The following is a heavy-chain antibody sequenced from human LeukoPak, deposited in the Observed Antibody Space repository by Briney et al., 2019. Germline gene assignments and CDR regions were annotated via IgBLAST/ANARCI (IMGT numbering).Heavy chain of an antibody. CDR2: IYTSGST. J-gene: IGHJ4*02. D-gene: IGHD6-13*01. CDR1: GGSISSGSYY. CDR3: ATSQQLVPLGFDY. V-gene: IGHV4-61*02. Sequence: SETLSLTCTVSGGSISSGSYYWSWIRQPAGKGLEWIGRIYTSGSTNYNPSLKSRVTISVDTSKNQFYLKLSSVTAADTAVYYCATSQQLVPLGFDYWGQGTLVTVSS.